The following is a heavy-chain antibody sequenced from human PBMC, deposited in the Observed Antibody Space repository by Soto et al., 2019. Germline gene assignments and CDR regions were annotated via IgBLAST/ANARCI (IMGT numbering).Heavy chain of an antibody. CDR1: GYTLTELS. CDR3: ATAIGPIQLWLPTAY. J-gene: IGHJ4*02. Sequence: ASVKVSCKDSGYTLTELSMHWVRQAPGKGLEWMGGFDPEDGETIYAQKFQGRVTMTEDTSTDTAYMELSSLRSEDTAVYYCATAIGPIQLWLPTAYWGQGTLVTVSS. D-gene: IGHD5-18*01. V-gene: IGHV1-24*01. CDR2: FDPEDGET.